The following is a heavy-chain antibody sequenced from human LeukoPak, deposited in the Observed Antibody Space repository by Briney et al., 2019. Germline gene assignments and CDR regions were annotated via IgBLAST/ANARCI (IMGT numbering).Heavy chain of an antibody. CDR2: IYYSGST. CDR3: ARIAAAGTSPYY. D-gene: IGHD6-13*01. Sequence: SETLSLTCTVSGGSISTSSYYWGWIRQPPGKGLEWIGNIYYSGSTYYNPSLRSRVTISVDTSKNQFSLKLSSVTAADTAVYYCARIAAAGTSPYYWGQGTLVTVSS. J-gene: IGHJ4*02. CDR1: GGSISTSSYY. V-gene: IGHV4-39*07.